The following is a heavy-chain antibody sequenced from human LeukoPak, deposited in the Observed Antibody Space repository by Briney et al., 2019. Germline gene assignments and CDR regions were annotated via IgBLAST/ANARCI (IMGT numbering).Heavy chain of an antibody. Sequence: SETLSLTCTVSGGSISSSSYYWGWIRQPPGKGLEWIGSIYYSGSTYYNPSLKSRVTISVDTSKNQFSLKLSSVTAADTAVYYCARYSTAMVTWVGYFDLWGRGTLVTVSS. CDR1: GGSISSSSYY. CDR3: ARYSTAMVTWVGYFDL. J-gene: IGHJ2*01. D-gene: IGHD5-18*01. V-gene: IGHV4-39*07. CDR2: IYYSGST.